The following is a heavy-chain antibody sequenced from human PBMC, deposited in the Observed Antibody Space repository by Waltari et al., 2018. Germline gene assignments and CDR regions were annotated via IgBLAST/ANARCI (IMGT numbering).Heavy chain of an antibody. D-gene: IGHD2-21*02. J-gene: IGHJ3*02. Sequence: EVQLLESGGGLVQPGGSLRLSCVASGLAFRTYAMSWVRQGPGKGLEWVSRISGGGGVTDYADSVKGRFTISRDNSKNTLFLQMNSLRAEDTAVYYCAKDSCGGDCYGAFDIWGQGTMVSGSS. V-gene: IGHV3-23*01. CDR2: ISGGGGVT. CDR3: AKDSCGGDCYGAFDI. CDR1: GLAFRTYA.